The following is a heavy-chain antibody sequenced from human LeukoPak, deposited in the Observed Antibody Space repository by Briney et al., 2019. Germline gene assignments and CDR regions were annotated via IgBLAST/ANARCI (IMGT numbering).Heavy chain of an antibody. CDR3: ARGGYRGYSNY. Sequence: PSETLSLTCAVYGGSFSGYYWSWIRQPPGKGLEWIGEINHSGSTNYNPSLKSRVTISVDTSKNQFSLKLSSVTAADTAVYYCARGGYRGYSNYWGQGTLVTVSS. CDR2: INHSGST. J-gene: IGHJ4*02. V-gene: IGHV4-34*01. D-gene: IGHD5-18*01. CDR1: GGSFSGYY.